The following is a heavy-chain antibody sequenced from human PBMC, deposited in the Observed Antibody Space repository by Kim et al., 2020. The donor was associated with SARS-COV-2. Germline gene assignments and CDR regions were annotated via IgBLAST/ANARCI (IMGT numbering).Heavy chain of an antibody. J-gene: IGHJ5*01. V-gene: IGHV3-33*01. CDR3: ARDLAVGANNWFDS. D-gene: IGHD6-19*01. Sequence: ADYVKGRLTVYRDNSKNTLYCQMTSLRAEDTAVYYCARDLAVGANNWFDSWGRGTLVTVSS.